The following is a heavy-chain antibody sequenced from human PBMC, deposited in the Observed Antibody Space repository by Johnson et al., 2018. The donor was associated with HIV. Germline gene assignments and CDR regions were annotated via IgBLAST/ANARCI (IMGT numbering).Heavy chain of an antibody. D-gene: IGHD1-26*01. V-gene: IGHV3-66*02. CDR2: ICSGGST. J-gene: IGHJ3*02. CDR1: GFTVSSNY. CDR3: ARKGWDRGAFDI. Sequence: VLLVESGGGLVKPGGSLRLSCAASGFTVSSNYMSWVRQAPGKGLEWVSVICSGGSTYYADSVKGRFTISRDNSKNTLYLQMNSLRAEDTAVYYCARKGWDRGAFDIWGQGTMVTVSS.